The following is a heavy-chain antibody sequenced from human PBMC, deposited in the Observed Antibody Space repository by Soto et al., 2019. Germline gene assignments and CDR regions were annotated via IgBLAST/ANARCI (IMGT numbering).Heavy chain of an antibody. J-gene: IGHJ4*02. CDR3: AREPEGIAAALDY. V-gene: IGHV3-21*01. CDR2: ISSSRSFI. CDR1: GFTFRTYG. Sequence: GGSLRLSFAASGFTFRTYGMTWVRRAPGGGLEWVASISSSRSFIYYADSVKGRFTISRDNAEKSLYLQMNGLRAEDTGLYYCAREPEGIAAALDYWGQGTLVTVSS. D-gene: IGHD6-13*01.